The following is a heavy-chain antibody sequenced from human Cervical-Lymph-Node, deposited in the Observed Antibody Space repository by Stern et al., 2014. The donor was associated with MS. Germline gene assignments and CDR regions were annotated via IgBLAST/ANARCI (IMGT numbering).Heavy chain of an antibody. CDR1: GYSFTSYW. J-gene: IGHJ5*02. D-gene: IGHD2-2*01. Sequence: EVQLVESGAEVKKHGESLKISCKGSGYSFTSYWIGWVRPMPGKGLEWMGSINPGDSATRYSPSFQGQVTISADKSISTAYLQWSSLKASDTAMYYCARRHCSSRRCGWFDPWGQGTLVTVSS. V-gene: IGHV5-51*01. CDR2: INPGDSAT. CDR3: ARRHCSSRRCGWFDP.